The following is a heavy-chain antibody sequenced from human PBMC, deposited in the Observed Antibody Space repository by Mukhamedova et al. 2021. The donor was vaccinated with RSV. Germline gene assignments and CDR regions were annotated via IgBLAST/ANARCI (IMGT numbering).Heavy chain of an antibody. CDR1: VSSNY. V-gene: IGHV3-53*01. Sequence: VSSNYMSWVRQAPGKGLEWVAVIYAAGNTFYADSVKGRFTASRDSSKDTLYLQMSSLRAEDTAVYYCASRSGSYLDQAFDYWGQG. J-gene: IGHJ4*02. CDR3: ASRSGSYLDQAFDY. CDR2: IYAAGNT. D-gene: IGHD1-26*01.